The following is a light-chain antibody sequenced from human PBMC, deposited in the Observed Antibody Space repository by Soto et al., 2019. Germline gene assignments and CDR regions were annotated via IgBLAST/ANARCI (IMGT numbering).Light chain of an antibody. V-gene: IGKV1-39*01. CDR1: QSISSY. CDR2: AAS. Sequence: DLQMTQSPSSLSASLADRVSITCRASQSISSYLNWYQQKPGKAPKLLIYAASSLQSGVPSRFSGSGSGTDFTLTISSLQPEDFATYYCQQSYSTPRTFGQGTKM. J-gene: IGKJ1*01. CDR3: QQSYSTPRT.